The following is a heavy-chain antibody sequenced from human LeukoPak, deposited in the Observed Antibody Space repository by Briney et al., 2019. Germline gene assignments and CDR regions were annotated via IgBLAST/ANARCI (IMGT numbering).Heavy chain of an antibody. CDR1: GYSISSGYY. V-gene: IGHV4-38-2*02. CDR2: IYPSGTT. Sequence: PSETLSLTCTVSGYSISSGYYWGWIRQPPGKGLEWIGNIYPSGTTYYNPSLKTRVTISVDTSKNQFSLKLSSVTAADTAVYYCARGGLAPDYWGQGTLVTVSS. CDR3: ARGGLAPDY. D-gene: IGHD5-12*01. J-gene: IGHJ4*02.